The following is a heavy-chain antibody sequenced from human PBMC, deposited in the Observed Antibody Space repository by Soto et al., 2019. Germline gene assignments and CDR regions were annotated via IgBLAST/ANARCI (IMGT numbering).Heavy chain of an antibody. CDR1: GGTFSSYA. J-gene: IGHJ5*02. CDR3: ARDDISLDCYVSGSLNSFDP. V-gene: IGHV1-69*01. Sequence: QVQLVQSGAEVKKPGSSVKVSCKASGGTFSSYAISWVRQAPGQGLEWMGGIFPSYGTENYDQKVQGRVRNTADEPTNTAYMELNSLRSEDTAVYYCARDDISLDCYVSGSLNSFDPWGQGTLVTVSS. D-gene: IGHD3-10*01. CDR2: IFPSYGTE.